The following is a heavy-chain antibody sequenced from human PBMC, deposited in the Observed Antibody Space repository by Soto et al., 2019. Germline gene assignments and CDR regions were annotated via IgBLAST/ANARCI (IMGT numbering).Heavy chain of an antibody. J-gene: IGHJ6*02. D-gene: IGHD6-19*01. CDR1: GGSISSGGYY. CDR3: ASSPVTGIYYAMDV. V-gene: IGHV4-31*03. CDR2: NYYTGST. Sequence: PSETLSLTCTVSGGSISSGGYYWSWIRQHPGKGLEWIGKNYYTGSTHYDPSLKSRITISLDTSKNQISLKLSSVTAADTAVYDCASSPVTGIYYAMDVWGQGTTVTVSS.